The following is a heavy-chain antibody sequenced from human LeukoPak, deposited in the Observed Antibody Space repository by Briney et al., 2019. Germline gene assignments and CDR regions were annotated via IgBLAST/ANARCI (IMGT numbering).Heavy chain of an antibody. J-gene: IGHJ1*01. V-gene: IGHV4-4*02. CDR1: GGSISSSNW. CDR3: ARVPYYYGTREVVTSET. D-gene: IGHD3-10*01. CDR2: IYHSGST. Sequence: PSETLSPTCAVSGGSISSSNWWSWVRQPPGKGLEWIGEIYHSGSTNYNPSLKSRVTISVDKSKNQFSLKLSSVTAADTAVYYCARVPYYYGTREVVTSETWGQGTLVTVSS.